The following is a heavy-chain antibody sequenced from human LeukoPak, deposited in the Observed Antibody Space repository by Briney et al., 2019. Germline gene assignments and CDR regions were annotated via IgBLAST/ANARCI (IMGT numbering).Heavy chain of an antibody. CDR3: ARGIWSTTVTAYYLDY. Sequence: ASVKVSCKASGYTFTRYYMHWVRQAPGQGLEWMGIINPSGGSTSYAQKFQVRVTMTRDMSTSTVYMELSSLRSDDMAVYYCARGIWSTTVTAYYLDYWGQGTLVTVSS. V-gene: IGHV1-46*01. CDR1: GYTFTRYY. CDR2: INPSGGST. J-gene: IGHJ4*02. D-gene: IGHD4-17*01.